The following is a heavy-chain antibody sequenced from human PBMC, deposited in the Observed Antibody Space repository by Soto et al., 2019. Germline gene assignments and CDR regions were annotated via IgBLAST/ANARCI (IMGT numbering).Heavy chain of an antibody. CDR3: AKAAHWGIISPTHDP. CDR2: INGGDDSK. CDR1: GFSFRSSP. Sequence: EVQLLESGGGLVQPGGSLRLSCAVSGFSFRSSPMSWVRRAPGKGLEWVSGINGGDDSKHYAESVRGRFTITRDNSKHTLLLQMTSLRAEDTPIYYCAKAAHWGIISPTHDPWGQGTLVTVSS. D-gene: IGHD3-16*01. J-gene: IGHJ5*02. V-gene: IGHV3-23*01.